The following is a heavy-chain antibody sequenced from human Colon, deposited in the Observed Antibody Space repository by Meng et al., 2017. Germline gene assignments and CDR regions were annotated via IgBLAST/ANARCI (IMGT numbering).Heavy chain of an antibody. CDR1: GFSFTDHW. V-gene: IGHV3-74*03. J-gene: IGHJ1*01. CDR2: INPDGSDP. Sequence: GGPLRLSCTGSGFSFTDHWMHWVRQGPGKGPVWVSRINPDGSDPTYADSVKGRFTISRDNAKNTVYLQMDSLRAEDSALYYCTNDRLNHWGQGALVTVSS. D-gene: IGHD1-1*01. CDR3: TNDRLNH.